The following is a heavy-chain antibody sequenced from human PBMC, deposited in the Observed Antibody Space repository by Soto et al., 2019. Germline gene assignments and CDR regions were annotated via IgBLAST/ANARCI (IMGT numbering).Heavy chain of an antibody. CDR2: IYYSGST. Sequence: SETLSLTCTVSGGSIGSYYWSWIRQPPGKGLEWIGYIYYSGSTNYNPSLKSRVTISVDTSKNQFSLKLSSVTAADTAVYYCARRYDFWSGYYTGAFDIWGQGTMVTVSS. D-gene: IGHD3-3*01. CDR3: ARRYDFWSGYYTGAFDI. V-gene: IGHV4-59*13. J-gene: IGHJ3*02. CDR1: GGSIGSYY.